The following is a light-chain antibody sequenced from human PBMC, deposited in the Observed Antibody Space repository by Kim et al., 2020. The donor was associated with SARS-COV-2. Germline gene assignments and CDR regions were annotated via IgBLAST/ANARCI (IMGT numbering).Light chain of an antibody. CDR3: SAWDSSLSVWV. J-gene: IGLJ3*02. V-gene: IGLV10-54*04. CDR1: SNNVGDQG. Sequence: QAGLTQPPSVSKGLRQTATLTCTGNSNNVGDQGAAWLQQHQGQPPKLLSYRDNNRPSGISERFSAFRSGNTASLTISGLQPEDEADYYCSAWDSSLSVWVFGGGTQLTFL. CDR2: RDN.